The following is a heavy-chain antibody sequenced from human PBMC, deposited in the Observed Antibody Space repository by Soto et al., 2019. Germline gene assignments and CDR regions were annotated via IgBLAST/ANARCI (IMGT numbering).Heavy chain of an antibody. CDR1: GFTFSSSA. Sequence: PGGSMRLSCAASGFTFSSSAMHWDRQAPGKGLEWVAVISYDGSNKYYADSVKGRFTISRDNSKNTLYLQMNSLRAEDTAVYYCARGTELGAAGYDWGQGTLVTVSS. CDR2: ISYDGSNK. J-gene: IGHJ4*02. V-gene: IGHV3-30-3*01. D-gene: IGHD6-13*01. CDR3: ARGTELGAAGYD.